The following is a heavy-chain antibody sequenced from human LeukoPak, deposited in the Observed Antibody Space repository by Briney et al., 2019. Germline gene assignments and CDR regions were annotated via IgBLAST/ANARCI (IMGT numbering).Heavy chain of an antibody. Sequence: SEILSLTCAVYGGSFSGYYWSWIRQPPGKGLEWIGEINHSGSTNYNPSLKSRVTISVDTSKNQFSLKLSSVTAADTAVYYCAIVLRAGWFDPWGQGTLVTVSS. D-gene: IGHD3-10*01. CDR1: GGSFSGYY. J-gene: IGHJ5*02. CDR3: AIVLRAGWFDP. V-gene: IGHV4-34*01. CDR2: INHSGST.